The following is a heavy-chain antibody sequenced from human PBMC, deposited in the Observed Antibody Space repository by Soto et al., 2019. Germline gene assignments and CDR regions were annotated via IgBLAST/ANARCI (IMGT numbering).Heavy chain of an antibody. CDR2: IYGGGST. V-gene: IGHV3-66*01. D-gene: IGHD2-2*01. CDR3: AIGGGYCSSISCSLFDY. Sequence: EVQLVESGGGLVQPGGSLRLSCAASGFNVSSNYVSWVRQAPGKGLEWVSLIYGGGSTYYADSVKGRFTVSIDNSKTTLYHQMNSLRAEDPAVYYCAIGGGYCSSISCSLFDYLGQGTLVTVSS. CDR1: GFNVSSNY. J-gene: IGHJ4*02.